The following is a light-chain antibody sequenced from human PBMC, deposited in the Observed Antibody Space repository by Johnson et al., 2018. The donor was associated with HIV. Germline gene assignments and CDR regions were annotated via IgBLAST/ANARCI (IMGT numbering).Light chain of an antibody. V-gene: IGLV1-51*02. J-gene: IGLJ1*01. CDR1: SSNIGNNY. Sequence: QSVLTQPPSVSAAPGQKVTISCSGSSSNIGNNYVSWYQQLPGTAPTLLIYETNKRPSGIPDRFSGSTSGTSATLGITGLQTGDEADYYCGTWDSSLSAYVFGTGTKVTVL. CDR2: ETN. CDR3: GTWDSSLSAYV.